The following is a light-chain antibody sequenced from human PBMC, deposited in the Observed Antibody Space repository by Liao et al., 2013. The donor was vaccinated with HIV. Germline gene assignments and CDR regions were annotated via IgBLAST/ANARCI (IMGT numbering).Light chain of an antibody. CDR3: QAWDNNFVV. Sequence: SYELIQPPSVSVSPRQTASITCSGDKLGDKYACWYQQKPGQSPVLVIYQDTKRPSGIPERFSGSNSGNTATLTISGTQAMDEADYYCQAWDNNFVVFGGGTKLTVL. CDR2: QDT. V-gene: IGLV3-1*01. CDR1: KLGDKY. J-gene: IGLJ2*01.